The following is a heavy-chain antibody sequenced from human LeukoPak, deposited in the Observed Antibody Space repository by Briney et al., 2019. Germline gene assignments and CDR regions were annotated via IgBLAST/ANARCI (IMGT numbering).Heavy chain of an antibody. V-gene: IGHV3-33*01. CDR3: ARDKGGYSYAFDY. J-gene: IGHJ4*02. CDR1: GFTFSSYG. CDR2: IWYDGSNK. Sequence: GGSLRLSCAASGFTFSSYGMHWVRQAPGKGLEWVAVIWYDGSNKYYADSVKGRFTISRDNSKNTLYLQMNSLRAEDTAVYCCARDKGGYSYAFDYWGQGTLVTVSS. D-gene: IGHD5-18*01.